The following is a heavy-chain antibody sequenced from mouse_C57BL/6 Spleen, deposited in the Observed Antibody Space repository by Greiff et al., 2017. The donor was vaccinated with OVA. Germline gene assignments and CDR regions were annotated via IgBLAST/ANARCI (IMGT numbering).Heavy chain of an antibody. V-gene: IGHV7-3*01. CDR3: ARYYSGYFDY. J-gene: IGHJ2*01. CDR1: GFTFTDYY. D-gene: IGHD3-1*01. Sequence: EVKLVESGGGLVQPGGSLSLSCAASGFTFTDYYMSWVRQPPGKALEWLGFIRNKANGYTTEYSASVKGRFTISRDNSQSILYLQMNALRAEDSATYYCARYYSGYFDYWGQGTTLTVSS. CDR2: IRNKANGYTT.